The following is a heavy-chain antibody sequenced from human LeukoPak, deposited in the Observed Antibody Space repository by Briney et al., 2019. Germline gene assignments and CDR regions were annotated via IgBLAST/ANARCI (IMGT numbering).Heavy chain of an antibody. Sequence: SETLSLTCTVSGGSVSSYYWSWIRQPPGKGLEWIGYIYYSGSTNYNPSLKSRVTISVDTSKNQFSLKLSSVTAADTAVYYCARGYDYGDYDLSWFDPWGQGTLVTVSS. D-gene: IGHD4-17*01. CDR1: GGSVSSYY. V-gene: IGHV4-59*02. CDR3: ARGYDYGDYDLSWFDP. J-gene: IGHJ5*02. CDR2: IYYSGST.